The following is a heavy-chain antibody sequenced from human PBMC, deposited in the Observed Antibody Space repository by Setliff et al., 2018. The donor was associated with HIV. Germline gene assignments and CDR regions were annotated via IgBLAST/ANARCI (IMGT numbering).Heavy chain of an antibody. V-gene: IGHV5-51*01. Sequence: ESLKISCQASGYSFSNDWIGWVRQMPGKGLEWMGVIFPGDSDTRYSQSFQGQFTISADRSITTAYLHWSSLQASDTAMYYCTRRRRAPGTGDLEAYWGQGTLFTVSS. D-gene: IGHD7-27*01. CDR1: GYSFSNDW. CDR3: TRRRRAPGTGDLEAY. CDR2: IFPGDSDT. J-gene: IGHJ4*02.